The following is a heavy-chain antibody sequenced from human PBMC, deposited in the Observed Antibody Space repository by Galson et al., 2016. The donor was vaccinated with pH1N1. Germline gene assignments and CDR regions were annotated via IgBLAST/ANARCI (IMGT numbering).Heavy chain of an antibody. D-gene: IGHD5-24*01. J-gene: IGHJ4*02. V-gene: IGHV1-46*03. CDR2: INPSGGST. CDR3: ARDNEEAEEATGNGGFAY. CDR1: AYTFTSYY. Sequence: SVKVSCKASAYTFTSYYIHWVRQAPGQGLEWMGVINPSGGSTFYAQNFQVRVTMTRDTSTRTVDMELRSLRPEDTAVYYYARDNEEAEEATGNGGFAYWGQGTLVTVSS.